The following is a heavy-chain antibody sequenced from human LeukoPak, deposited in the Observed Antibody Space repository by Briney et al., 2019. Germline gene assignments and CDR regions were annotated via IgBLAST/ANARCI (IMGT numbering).Heavy chain of an antibody. V-gene: IGHV4-38-2*01. CDR3: AREARYSYGPFFDY. J-gene: IGHJ4*02. D-gene: IGHD5-18*01. CDR1: GYSISSGYY. CDR2: IYHSGST. Sequence: SETLSLTCAVSGYSISSGYYWGWIRQPPGKGLEWIGSIYHSGSTYYNPSLKSRVTISVDTSKNQFSLKLSSVTAADTAVYYCAREARYSYGPFFDYWGQRTLVTVSS.